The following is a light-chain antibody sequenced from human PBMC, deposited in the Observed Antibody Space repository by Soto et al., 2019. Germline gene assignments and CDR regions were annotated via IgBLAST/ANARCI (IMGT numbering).Light chain of an antibody. V-gene: IGKV3-15*01. CDR1: QSVSVY. CDR3: QQYKDWPPLT. J-gene: IGKJ4*01. Sequence: EITLTQSPGTLSVSPGETVTLVCRASQSVSVYLAWYQQKSGQPPRLLIHGASDRATGVPARFSGSGSATEFTPRIDSLQSEDFGTYYCQQYKDWPPLTFGGGTRVDIK. CDR2: GAS.